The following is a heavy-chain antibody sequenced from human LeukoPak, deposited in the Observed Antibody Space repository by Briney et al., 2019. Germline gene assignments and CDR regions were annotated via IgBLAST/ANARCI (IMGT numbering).Heavy chain of an antibody. V-gene: IGHV1-2*02. CDR2: INPNSGGT. D-gene: IGHD5-12*01. Sequence: ASVKVSCKASGYTFTGYYMHRVRQAPGQGLEWMGWINPNSGGTNYAQKFQGRVTMTRDTSISTAYMELSRLRSDDTAVYYCARVEYSGYVLDLGYWGQGTLVTVSS. CDR3: ARVEYSGYVLDLGY. J-gene: IGHJ4*02. CDR1: GYTFTGYY.